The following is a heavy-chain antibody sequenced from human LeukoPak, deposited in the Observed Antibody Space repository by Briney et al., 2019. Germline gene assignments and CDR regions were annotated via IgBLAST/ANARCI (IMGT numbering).Heavy chain of an antibody. CDR1: GFTVSSNS. CDR2: IYSDNT. Sequence: GGSLRLSCTVSGFTVSSNSMSWVHQAPGKGLEWVSFIYSDNTHYSDSVKGRFTISRDNSKNTLYLQMNSLRAEDTAVYYCAKEGIAVAGLDYWGQGTLVTVSS. CDR3: AKEGIAVAGLDY. J-gene: IGHJ4*02. V-gene: IGHV3-66*03. D-gene: IGHD6-19*01.